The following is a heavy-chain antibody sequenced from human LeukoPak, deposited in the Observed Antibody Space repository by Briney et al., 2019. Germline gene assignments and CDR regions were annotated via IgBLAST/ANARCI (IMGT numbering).Heavy chain of an antibody. J-gene: IGHJ6*04. CDR2: ISSSGSTI. D-gene: IGHD3-10*02. CDR3: AELGITMIGGV. V-gene: IGHV3-48*03. CDR1: GFTFSSYE. Sequence: GGSLRLSCAASGFTFSSYEMNWVRQDPGKGQEWVSYISSSGSTIYYADSVKGRFTISRDNAKNTLYLQMNSLRAEDTAVYYCAELGITMIGGVWGKGTTVTISS.